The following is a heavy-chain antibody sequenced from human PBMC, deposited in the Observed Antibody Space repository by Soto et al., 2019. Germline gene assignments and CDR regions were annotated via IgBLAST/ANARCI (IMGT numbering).Heavy chain of an antibody. CDR2: IYYSGAP. J-gene: IGHJ4*02. Sequence: SETLSLTCTVSGGSISSGVYYWSWIRQPPGKGLEWIGYIYYSGAPYFSPSLQSRLSMSVDTSKNQFSLRLSSVAAADTAVYFCARGAYSDSSSYFDYWGQGTLVTVSS. D-gene: IGHD6-6*01. CDR1: GGSISSGVYY. CDR3: ARGAYSDSSSYFDY. V-gene: IGHV4-30-4*08.